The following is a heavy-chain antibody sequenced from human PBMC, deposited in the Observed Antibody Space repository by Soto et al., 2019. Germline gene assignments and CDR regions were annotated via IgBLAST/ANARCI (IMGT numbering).Heavy chain of an antibody. Sequence: EVQLVESGGGLVQPGGSLRLSCAASGFTFSSYWMHWVRQAPGKGLVWVSRINSDGSSTSYADSVKGRFTISRDNAKNTLYLQMNSLRAEDTAVYYCARALPTSFGPYFGMDVWGQGTTVTVS. CDR1: GFTFSSYW. J-gene: IGHJ6*02. CDR3: ARALPTSFGPYFGMDV. V-gene: IGHV3-74*01. D-gene: IGHD3-3*01. CDR2: INSDGSST.